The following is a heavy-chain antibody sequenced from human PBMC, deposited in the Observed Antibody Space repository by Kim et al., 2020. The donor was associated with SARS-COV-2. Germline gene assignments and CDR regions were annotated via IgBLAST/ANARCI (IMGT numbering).Heavy chain of an antibody. V-gene: IGHV4-30-2*05. J-gene: IGHJ4*02. D-gene: IGHD2-21*02. Sequence: NPSPTSRVTISIDTSKNQFSLKLSSVAAADTAVYYCARGPPIGGGDCYSHWGQGTLVTVSS. CDR3: ARGPPIGGGDCYSH.